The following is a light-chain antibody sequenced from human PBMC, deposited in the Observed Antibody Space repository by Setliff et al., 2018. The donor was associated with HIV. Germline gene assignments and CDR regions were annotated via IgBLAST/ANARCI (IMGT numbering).Light chain of an antibody. CDR3: TSYTTSSAPLV. Sequence: QSALTQPRSVSGSPGQSVTISCTGTASDIGNYKYVSWYQQQPDKAPKLIIYDVTKRPSGVPDRFSGSKSGNTASLTISRLQPEDDADYYCTSYTTSSAPLVFGSGTKVTVL. CDR1: ASDIGNYKY. CDR2: DVT. J-gene: IGLJ1*01. V-gene: IGLV2-11*01.